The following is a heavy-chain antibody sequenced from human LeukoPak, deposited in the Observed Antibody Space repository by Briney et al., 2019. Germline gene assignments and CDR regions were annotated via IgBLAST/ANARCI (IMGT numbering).Heavy chain of an antibody. V-gene: IGHV3-21*01. CDR3: ARGETDS. D-gene: IGHD5-24*01. CDR1: GFPFNSYW. J-gene: IGHJ4*02. CDR2: ISSSSSYI. Sequence: GGSLRLSFAASGFPFNSYWMSWVRQAPGKGLEWVSSISSSSSYIYYADSVKGRFTISRDNAKNTLYLQMNSLRAEDTAVYYCARGETDSWGQGTLVTVSS.